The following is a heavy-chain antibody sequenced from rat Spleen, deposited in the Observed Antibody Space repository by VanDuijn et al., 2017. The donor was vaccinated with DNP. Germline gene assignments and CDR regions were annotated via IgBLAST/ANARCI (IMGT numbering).Heavy chain of an antibody. Sequence: EVQLVESGGGLVQPGRSLKLSCAASGFTFSNYGMAWVRQAPTQGLEWVASISTDGGNTYYRDSVKGRFTISRDNAKNTLYLQMNSLRSEDTATYYCARDGNSGFDYWGQGVMVTVSS. J-gene: IGHJ2*01. V-gene: IGHV5S13*01. CDR3: ARDGNSGFDY. D-gene: IGHD4-3*01. CDR2: ISTDGGNT. CDR1: GFTFSNYG.